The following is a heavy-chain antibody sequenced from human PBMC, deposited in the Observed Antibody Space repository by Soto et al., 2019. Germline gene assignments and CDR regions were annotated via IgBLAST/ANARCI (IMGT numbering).Heavy chain of an antibody. CDR2: ISSSSSYI. CDR1: GFTFSSYS. Sequence: PVGSLRLSCAASGFTFSSYSMNWVRQAPGKGLEWVSSISSSSSYIYYADSVKGRFTISRDNAKNSLYLQMNSLRAEDTAVYYCARVSPSTLGYYDSSGYYLWGQGTLVTAPQ. CDR3: ARVSPSTLGYYDSSGYYL. D-gene: IGHD3-22*01. V-gene: IGHV3-21*01. J-gene: IGHJ5*02.